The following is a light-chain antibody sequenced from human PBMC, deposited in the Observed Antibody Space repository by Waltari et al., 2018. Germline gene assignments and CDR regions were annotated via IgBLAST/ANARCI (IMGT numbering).Light chain of an antibody. CDR2: GNN. CDR1: NSNVGANS. Sequence: QSILTQPPSASGTPGRTVTISCSGSNSNVGANSVCWYQQLPGKAPKLLLFGNNQRPSGIPHRFSGSRSRTSASLTIRGLRSEAEADYYCATWDDRLTAVFGGGTKMTVL. CDR3: ATWDDRLTAV. J-gene: IGLJ2*01. V-gene: IGLV1-47*01.